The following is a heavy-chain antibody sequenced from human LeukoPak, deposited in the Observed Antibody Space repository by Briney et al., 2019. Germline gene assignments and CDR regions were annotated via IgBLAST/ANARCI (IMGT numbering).Heavy chain of an antibody. CDR1: GYTFTSYG. D-gene: IGHD3-10*01. CDR3: ASVNPGSMDY. Sequence: ASVKVPCKSSGYTFTSYGISWVRQAPGQGLEWMGWISAYNGNTNYAQKLQGRVTMTTDTSTSTAYMELRSLRSDDTAVYYCASVNPGSMDYWGQGTLVTVSS. CDR2: ISAYNGNT. J-gene: IGHJ4*02. V-gene: IGHV1-18*01.